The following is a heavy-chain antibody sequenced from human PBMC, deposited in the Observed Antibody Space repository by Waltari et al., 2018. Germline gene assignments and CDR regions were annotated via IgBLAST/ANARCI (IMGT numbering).Heavy chain of an antibody. V-gene: IGHV3-49*03. CDR1: GFTFGDHA. J-gene: IGHJ6*02. CDR2: IRSKTYGGTA. Sequence: EVQLVESGGGLVQPGRSLRLSCTTSGFTFGDHALSWFRQAPEKGLEWVGFIRSKTYGGTADYAASVRGRFTVSRDDSKSIAYLEMYSLKTEDTALYYCSRVSASGDGMDVWGQGTTVTVSS. D-gene: IGHD3-16*01. CDR3: SRVSASGDGMDV.